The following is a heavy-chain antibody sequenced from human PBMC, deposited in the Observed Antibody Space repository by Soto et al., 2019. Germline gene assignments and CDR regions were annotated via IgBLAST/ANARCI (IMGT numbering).Heavy chain of an antibody. D-gene: IGHD3-16*01. CDR3: AREARVQYPPLGY. Sequence: QLQLQQWGAGLLKPSETLSLTCAVYDGSFSGYYWSWIRQPPGTGLEWMGEINHSGGTNYNPSLKRRLTISEDTSKNQCALKLTSVTAADTAVYYCAREARVQYPPLGYWGQGTLVTVSS. CDR1: DGSFSGYY. V-gene: IGHV4-34*01. CDR2: INHSGGT. J-gene: IGHJ4*02.